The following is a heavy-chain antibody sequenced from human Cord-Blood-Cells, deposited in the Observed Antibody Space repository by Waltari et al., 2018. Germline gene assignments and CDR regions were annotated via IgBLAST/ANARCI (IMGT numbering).Heavy chain of an antibody. CDR2: IYYSGST. Sequence: QLQLQGSGPGLVKPSETLSLTCTVSGGSIRSLRYYWGWIGQPQGKGLEWIGSIYYSGSTYYNPSLKSRVTISVDTSKNQFSLKLSSVTAADTAVYYCARQTSIDNWGSVGWVDYWGQGTLVTVSS. J-gene: IGHJ4*02. CDR1: GGSIRSLRYY. V-gene: IGHV4-39*01. CDR3: ARQTSIDNWGSVGWVDY. D-gene: IGHD7-27*01.